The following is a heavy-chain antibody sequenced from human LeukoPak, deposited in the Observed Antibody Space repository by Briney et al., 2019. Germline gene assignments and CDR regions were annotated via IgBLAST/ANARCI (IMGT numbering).Heavy chain of an antibody. CDR2: IKQDGSEK. CDR3: ASTPAGDGYKGNYFDY. V-gene: IGHV3-7*01. D-gene: IGHD5-24*01. J-gene: IGHJ4*02. Sequence: PGGSPRLSCAASGFTFSSYWMSWVRQAPGKGLEWVANIKQDGSEKYYVDSVKGRFTISRDNAKNSLYLQMNSLRAEDTAVYYCASTPAGDGYKGNYFDYWGQGTLVTVSS. CDR1: GFTFSSYW.